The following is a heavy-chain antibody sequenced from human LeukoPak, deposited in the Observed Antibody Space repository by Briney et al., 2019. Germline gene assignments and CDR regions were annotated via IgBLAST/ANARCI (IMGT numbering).Heavy chain of an antibody. Sequence: PSETLSLTCSVSGASVNNGGYYWSWIRQPPGKGLEWIAYVHNSVTDYNPSLNSRVTMLVDTSKNQFSLTLRSVTAADPAVYYWAKEGDCRGGRCYSYGWFDSWGQGALVTVSS. D-gene: IGHD2-15*01. V-gene: IGHV4-61*08. CDR2: VHNSVT. CDR3: AKEGDCRGGRCYSYGWFDS. J-gene: IGHJ5*01. CDR1: GASVNNGGYY.